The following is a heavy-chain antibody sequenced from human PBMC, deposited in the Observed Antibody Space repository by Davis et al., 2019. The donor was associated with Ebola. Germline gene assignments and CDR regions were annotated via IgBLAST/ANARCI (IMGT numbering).Heavy chain of an antibody. CDR2: IIPIFGTA. J-gene: IGHJ4*02. V-gene: IGHV1-69*13. CDR1: GGTFSSYA. Sequence: SVQVSCKASGGTFSSYAISWVRQAPGQGLEWMGGIIPIFGTANYAQKFQGRVTITADESTSTAYMELSSLRSEDTAVYYCARSSLLYSGYDYPLDYWGQGTLVTVSS. D-gene: IGHD5-12*01. CDR3: ARSSLLYSGYDYPLDY.